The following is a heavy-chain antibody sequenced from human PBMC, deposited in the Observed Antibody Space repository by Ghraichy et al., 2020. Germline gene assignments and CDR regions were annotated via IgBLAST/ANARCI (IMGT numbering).Heavy chain of an antibody. CDR2: IYYSGNT. Sequence: SETLSLTCTVSGGSISNSDYYWGWIRQSPGKGLEWIVNIYYSGNTYYNPSLKSRVTISVDTSKKQFSLNLSSVTAAGTAVYFWASGNRGGYYHCYLDGWGKGTTVTVSS. V-gene: IGHV4-39*01. CDR1: GGSISNSDYY. CDR3: ASGNRGGYYHCYLDG. J-gene: IGHJ6*03. D-gene: IGHD2/OR15-2a*01.